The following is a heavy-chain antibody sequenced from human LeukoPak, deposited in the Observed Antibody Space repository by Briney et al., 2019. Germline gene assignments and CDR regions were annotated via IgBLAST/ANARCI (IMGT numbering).Heavy chain of an antibody. V-gene: IGHV4-59*01. CDR3: ARGRGYSYRAFDI. CDR1: GGSISSYY. Sequence: SETLSLTCTVSGGSISSYYWSWIRQPPGKGLEWIGYIYYSGSTNYNPSLKSRVTISVDTSKNQFSLKLSSVTAADTAVYYCARGRGYSYRAFDIWGQGTMVTVSS. J-gene: IGHJ3*02. D-gene: IGHD5-18*01. CDR2: IYYSGST.